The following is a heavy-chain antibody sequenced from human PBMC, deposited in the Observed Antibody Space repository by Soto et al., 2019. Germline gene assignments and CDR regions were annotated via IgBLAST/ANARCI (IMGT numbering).Heavy chain of an antibody. CDR3: ARTRYLYSSSWENGFEP. J-gene: IGHJ5*02. D-gene: IGHD6-13*01. Sequence: QVQLQESGPGLVKPSETLSLTCTVSGGSIRSYYWSWIRQPPGKGLEWIGYIYYSGTTSYNPSLKSRVIISVDTSKNQFSLRLSSVTAADTAVYYCARTRYLYSSSWENGFEPWGQGTLVTVSS. V-gene: IGHV4-59*01. CDR1: GGSIRSYY. CDR2: IYYSGTT.